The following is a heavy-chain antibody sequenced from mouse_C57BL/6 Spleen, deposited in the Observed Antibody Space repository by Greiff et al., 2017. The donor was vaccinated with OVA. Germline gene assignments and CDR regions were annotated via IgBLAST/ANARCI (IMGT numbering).Heavy chain of an antibody. D-gene: IGHD3-2*02. J-gene: IGHJ4*01. Sequence: QVQLQQSGAELVRPGASVTLSCKASGYTFTDYEMHWVKQTPVHGLEWIGAIDPETGGTAYNQKFKGKAILTADKSSSTAYMELRSLTSEDSAVYYWTRWIGTAQATKDYAMDYWGQGTSVTVSS. CDR3: TRWIGTAQATKDYAMDY. V-gene: IGHV1-15*01. CDR2: IDPETGGT. CDR1: GYTFTDYE.